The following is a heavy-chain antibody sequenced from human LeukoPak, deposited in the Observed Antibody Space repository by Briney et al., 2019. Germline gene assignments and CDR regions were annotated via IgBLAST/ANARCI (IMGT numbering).Heavy chain of an antibody. CDR3: AGNYYYYYGMDV. V-gene: IGHV3-30*03. CDR2: ISYDGSNK. CDR1: GSTFSSYG. J-gene: IGHJ6*02. Sequence: PGGSLRLSCAASGSTFSSYGMHWVRQAPGKGLEWVAVISYDGSNKYYADSVKGRFTISRDNSKNTLYLQMNSLRAEDTAVYYCAGNYYYYYGMDVWGQGTTVTVSS.